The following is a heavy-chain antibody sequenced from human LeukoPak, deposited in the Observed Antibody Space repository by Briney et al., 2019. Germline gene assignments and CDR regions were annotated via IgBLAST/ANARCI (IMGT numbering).Heavy chain of an antibody. V-gene: IGHV3-30*02. D-gene: IGHD2-2*02. CDR1: GFTFSFYG. CDR3: AKTSDQLLYSKFDF. J-gene: IGHJ4*02. Sequence: SGGSLRLSCATSGFTFSFYGMYWVRQAPGKGLEWVAFIQYDGSYKFYADSVQGRFSISRDNSKNTLFLQMNSLRAEDTAVYYCAKTSDQLLYSKFDFWGQGTLVTVSS. CDR2: IQYDGSYK.